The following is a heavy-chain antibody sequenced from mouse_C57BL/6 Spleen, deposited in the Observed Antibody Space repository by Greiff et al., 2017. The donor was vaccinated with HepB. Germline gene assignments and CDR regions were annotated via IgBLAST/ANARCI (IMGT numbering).Heavy chain of an antibody. V-gene: IGHV1-42*01. D-gene: IGHD1-1*01. CDR3: ARSGGSSYDYAMDY. Sequence: LVESGPELVKPGASVKISCKASGYSFTGYYMNWVKQSPEKSLEWIGEINPSTGGTTYNQKFKAKATLTVDKSSSTAYMQLKSLTSEDSAVYYCARSGGSSYDYAMDYWGQGTSVTVSS. CDR1: GYSFTGYY. J-gene: IGHJ4*01. CDR2: INPSTGGT.